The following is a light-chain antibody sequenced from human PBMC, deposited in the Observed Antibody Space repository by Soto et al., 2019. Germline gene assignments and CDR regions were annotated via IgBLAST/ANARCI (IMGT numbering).Light chain of an antibody. V-gene: IGKV3-20*01. J-gene: IGKJ4*01. CDR1: QTSINNY. CDR2: DAS. Sequence: ELMQIPGTLSLYPGESATLSFRSSQTSINNYLAWYQQKPGQAPKLLIYDASSRATGIPYRFSGGGSGTDFTLTISRLQPEDFAVYYCQQFNSYPLTFGGGTKVDIK. CDR3: QQFNSYPLT.